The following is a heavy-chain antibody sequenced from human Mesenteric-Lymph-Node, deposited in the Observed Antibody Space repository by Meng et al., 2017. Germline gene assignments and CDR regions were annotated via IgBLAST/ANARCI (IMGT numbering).Heavy chain of an antibody. CDR1: GFTFSSYA. D-gene: IGHD2-21*02. Sequence: AGSLRLSCAASGFTFSSYAMHWVRQAPGKGLEWVAVISYDGSNKYYADSVKGRFTISRDNSKNTLYLQMNSLRAEDTAVYYCARAKGLTAIREHAFDIWGQGTMVTVSS. CDR2: ISYDGSNK. V-gene: IGHV3-30*04. CDR3: ARAKGLTAIREHAFDI. J-gene: IGHJ3*02.